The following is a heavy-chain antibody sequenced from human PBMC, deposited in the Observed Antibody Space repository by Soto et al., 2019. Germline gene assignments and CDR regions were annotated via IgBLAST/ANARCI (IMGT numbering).Heavy chain of an antibody. CDR1: GFTFSGYY. CDR3: ARDSGYSHFDY. Sequence: GGSLRLSCAASGFTFSGYYINWIRQAPGKGLEWISYITSGGTMYYADSVKGRFTISRDNAKNSLYLQMNSLRVDDTAVYYCARDSGYSHFDYWGQGTLVTVSS. V-gene: IGHV3-11*01. D-gene: IGHD5-18*01. J-gene: IGHJ4*02. CDR2: ITSGGTM.